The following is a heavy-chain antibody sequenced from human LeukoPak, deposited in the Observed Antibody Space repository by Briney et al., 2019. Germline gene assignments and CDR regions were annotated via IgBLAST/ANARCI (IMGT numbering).Heavy chain of an antibody. V-gene: IGHV4-59*08. CDR2: IYYSGST. D-gene: IGHD3-10*01. CDR1: GGSISSYY. CDR3: ARIPYGSGPYYFDY. J-gene: IGHJ4*02. Sequence: SETLSLTCTVSGGSISSYYWSWIRQPPGKGLEWIGYIYYSGSTNYNPSLKSRVTISVDTSKNQFSLKLSSVTAADTAVYYCARIPYGSGPYYFDYWGQGTLVTVSS.